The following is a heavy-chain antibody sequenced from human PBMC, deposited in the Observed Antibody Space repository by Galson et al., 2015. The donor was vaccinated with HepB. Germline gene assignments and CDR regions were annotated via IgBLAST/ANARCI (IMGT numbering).Heavy chain of an antibody. CDR1: GFSLSRFH. D-gene: IGHD2-21*02. J-gene: IGHJ3*02. Sequence: SLRLSCAASGFSLSRFHMSWVRQTPGKGLEWLSAISDNSVYTLYVDSVRGRFTISRDNSKNTAYLQMNSLRAEDTAVYYCATKGGSGGGDCSSVHAFDIWGQGRLVTVSS. CDR3: ATKGGSGGGDCSSVHAFDI. CDR2: ISDNSVYT. V-gene: IGHV3-23*01.